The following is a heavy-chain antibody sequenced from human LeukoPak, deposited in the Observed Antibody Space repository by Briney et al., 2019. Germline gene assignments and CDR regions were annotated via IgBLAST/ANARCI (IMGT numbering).Heavy chain of an antibody. J-gene: IGHJ3*02. CDR1: GGTLSSYA. D-gene: IGHD4-17*01. V-gene: IGHV1-69*05. CDR3: ARGYGDYVLGDAFDI. CDR2: IIPIFGTA. Sequence: SVKVSCKASGGTLSSYAISWVRQAPGQGLEWMGGIIPIFGTANYAQKFQGRVTITTDESTSTAYMELSSLRSEDTAVYYCARGYGDYVLGDAFDIWGQGTMVTVSS.